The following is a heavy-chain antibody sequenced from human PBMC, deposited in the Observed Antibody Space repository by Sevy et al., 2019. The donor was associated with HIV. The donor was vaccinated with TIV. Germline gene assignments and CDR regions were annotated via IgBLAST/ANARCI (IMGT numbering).Heavy chain of an antibody. V-gene: IGHV3-13*01. D-gene: IGHD2-8*01. CDR3: AREGHYCTNGVCHTGGGYYYYGMDV. CDR2: IGTAGDT. CDR1: GFTFSSYD. J-gene: IGHJ6*02. Sequence: GGSLRLSCAASGFTFSSYDMHWVRQATGKGLEWVSAIGTAGDTYYPGSVKGRFTISRKNAKNSLYLQMKSLRAGDTAVYYCAREGHYCTNGVCHTGGGYYYYGMDVWGQGTTVTVSS.